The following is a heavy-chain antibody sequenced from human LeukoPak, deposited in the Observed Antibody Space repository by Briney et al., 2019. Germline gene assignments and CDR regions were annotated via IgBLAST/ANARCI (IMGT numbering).Heavy chain of an antibody. Sequence: PGGSLRLSCAASGFTVSSNYMSWVRQAPGKGLEWVSVIYSGGSTYYADSVKGRFTISRDNSKNTLYLQMNSLRAEDTAVYYCARVTGTYYYYYYMDVWGKGTTVTVSS. J-gene: IGHJ6*03. CDR2: IYSGGST. CDR3: ARVTGTYYYYYYMDV. V-gene: IGHV3-53*01. D-gene: IGHD1-20*01. CDR1: GFTVSSNY.